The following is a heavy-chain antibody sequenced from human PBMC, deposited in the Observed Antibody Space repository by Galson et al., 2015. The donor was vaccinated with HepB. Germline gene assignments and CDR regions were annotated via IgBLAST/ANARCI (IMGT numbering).Heavy chain of an antibody. D-gene: IGHD5-24*01. CDR1: GGSFSYY. J-gene: IGHJ4*02. CDR3: ARGVTGSALLQDY. CDR2: INHSGST. V-gene: IGHV4-34*01. Sequence: LSLTCAVYGGSFSYYWSWIRQLPGKGLEWIGEINHSGSTNYNPSLKSRVTISVDTSKNQFSLKLSSVTAADTAVYYCARGVTGSALLQDYWGQGTLVTVSS.